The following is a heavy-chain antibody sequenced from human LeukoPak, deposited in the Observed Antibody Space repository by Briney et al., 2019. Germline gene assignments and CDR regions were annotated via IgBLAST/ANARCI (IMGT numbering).Heavy chain of an antibody. Sequence: ASVKVSCTVSGYTLTELSMHWVRQAPGKGLEWMGGFDPEDGERIYAQKFQGRVTMTEDTSTDTAYMELSSLRSEDTAVYYCATRTRWELTLRYWGQGTLVTVSS. CDR2: FDPEDGER. CDR3: ATRTRWELTLRY. CDR1: GYTLTELS. J-gene: IGHJ4*02. D-gene: IGHD1-26*01. V-gene: IGHV1-24*01.